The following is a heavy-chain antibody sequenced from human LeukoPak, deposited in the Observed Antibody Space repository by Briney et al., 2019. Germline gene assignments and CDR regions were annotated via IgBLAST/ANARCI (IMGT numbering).Heavy chain of an antibody. CDR3: ARVGHNWNDERTYYYYYYMDV. Sequence: GGSLRLSCAASGFTFSSYAMSWVRQAPGKGLEWVSAISGSGGSTYYADSVKGRFTISRDNAKNTLYLQMNSLRAEDSAVYYCARVGHNWNDERTYYYYYYMDVWGKGTTVTVSS. D-gene: IGHD1-20*01. J-gene: IGHJ6*03. CDR2: ISGSGGST. CDR1: GFTFSSYA. V-gene: IGHV3-23*01.